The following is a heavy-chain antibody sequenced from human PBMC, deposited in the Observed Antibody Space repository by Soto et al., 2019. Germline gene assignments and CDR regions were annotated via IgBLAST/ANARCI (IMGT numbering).Heavy chain of an antibody. Sequence: SETLSLTCAVYGGSFSGYYWSWIRQPPGKGLEWIGEINHSGSTNYNPSLKSRVTISVDTSKNQFSLKLSSVTAADTAVYYCARGKLSDYVWGSYRYQFDYWGQGTVVTVSS. CDR1: GGSFSGYY. V-gene: IGHV4-34*01. J-gene: IGHJ4*02. CDR2: INHSGST. D-gene: IGHD3-16*02. CDR3: ARGKLSDYVWGSYRYQFDY.